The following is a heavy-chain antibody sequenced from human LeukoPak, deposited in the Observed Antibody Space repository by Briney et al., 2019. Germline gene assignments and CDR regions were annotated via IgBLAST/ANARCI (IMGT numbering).Heavy chain of an antibody. CDR2: IYTSGST. V-gene: IGHV4-61*02. D-gene: IGHD1-26*01. CDR1: GGSISSGSYY. CDR3: ASSGIYSYYYYMDV. Sequence: PSQTLSLTCTVSGGSISSGSYYWSWIRQPAGKGLEWIGRIYTSGSTNYNPSLKSRVTISVDTSKNQFSLKLSSVTAADTAVYYCASSGIYSYYYYMDVWGKGITVTVSS. J-gene: IGHJ6*03.